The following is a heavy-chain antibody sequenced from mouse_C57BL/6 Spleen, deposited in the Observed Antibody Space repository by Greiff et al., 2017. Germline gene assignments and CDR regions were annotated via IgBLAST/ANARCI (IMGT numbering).Heavy chain of an antibody. CDR2: IYPGDGDT. V-gene: IGHV1-80*01. D-gene: IGHD2-4*01. CDR1: GYAFSSYW. J-gene: IGHJ4*01. Sequence: VQLQQSGAELVKPGASVKISCKASGYAFSSYWMNWVKQRPGKGLEWIGQIYPGDGDTNYNGKFKGKATLAADKSSSTAYMQLSSLTSEDSADYFCARDDYDVGYALDYWGQGTSVTVSS. CDR3: ARDDYDVGYALDY.